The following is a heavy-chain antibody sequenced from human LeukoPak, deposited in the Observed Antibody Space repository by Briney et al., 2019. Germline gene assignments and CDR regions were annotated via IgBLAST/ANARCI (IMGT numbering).Heavy chain of an antibody. Sequence: SETLSLTCTVSGDSISTSSYYWGWIRQPPGKGLEWLGSIYYSGSTYYNPSLKCRVTISVDTSKNQFSLNLYSVTAADTAVFYCARSYYYDYRQIDYWGQGTLVTVSS. J-gene: IGHJ4*02. CDR3: ARSYYYDYRQIDY. CDR2: IYYSGST. CDR1: GDSISTSSYY. V-gene: IGHV4-39*01. D-gene: IGHD3-22*01.